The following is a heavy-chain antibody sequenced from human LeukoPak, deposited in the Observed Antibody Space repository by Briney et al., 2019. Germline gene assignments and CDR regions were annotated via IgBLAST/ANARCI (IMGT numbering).Heavy chain of an antibody. D-gene: IGHD3-3*01. Sequence: GGSLRLSXAASGFTFRSYGMHWVRQAPGKGLEWVANIQQDGSEKYYVDSVKGRFTISRDNTKKSMYLQMNSLRAEDTAVYYCARDLWYYDFWNGLDNWGQGTLVTVSS. V-gene: IGHV3-7*01. CDR1: GFTFRSYG. CDR3: ARDLWYYDFWNGLDN. J-gene: IGHJ4*02. CDR2: IQQDGSEK.